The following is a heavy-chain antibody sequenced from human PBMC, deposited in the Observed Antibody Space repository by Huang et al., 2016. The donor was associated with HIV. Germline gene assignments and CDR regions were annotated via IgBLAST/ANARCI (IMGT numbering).Heavy chain of an antibody. J-gene: IGHJ4*02. V-gene: IGHV1-69*13. CDR2: SIPIFGTA. CDR3: ARARGYYDSSVSYYFDY. D-gene: IGHD3-22*01. CDR1: GGTFSSYA. Sequence: QVQLVQSGAEVKKPGSSVKVSCKASGGTFSSYAISWVRQAPGQGLEWMGGSIPIFGTANYAQKCQCRVTSTADESTSTAYMELSSLRSEDTAVYYCARARGYYDSSVSYYFDYWGQGTLVTVSS.